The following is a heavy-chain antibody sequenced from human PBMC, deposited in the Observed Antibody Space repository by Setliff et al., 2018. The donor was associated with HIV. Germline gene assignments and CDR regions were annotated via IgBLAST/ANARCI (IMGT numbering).Heavy chain of an antibody. CDR3: AKDPRAAVATICDY. V-gene: IGHV3-23*01. Sequence: GGSLRLSCAASGFTFSSYAMSWVRQAPGKGLEWVSAISGSGGSTHYADSVKGRFTISRDNSKNTLYLQMNSLRAEDTAVYYCAKDPRAAVATICDYWGQGTLVTVSS. J-gene: IGHJ4*02. D-gene: IGHD5-12*01. CDR2: ISGSGGST. CDR1: GFTFSSYA.